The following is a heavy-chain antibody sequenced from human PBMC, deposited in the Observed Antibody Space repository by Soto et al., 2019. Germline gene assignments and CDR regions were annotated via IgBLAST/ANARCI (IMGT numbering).Heavy chain of an antibody. V-gene: IGHV1-46*01. D-gene: IGHD3-22*01. CDR1: GYTFTSYY. CDR3: GRASLITMIVNY. CDR2: INTSGGSS. J-gene: IGHJ4*02. Sequence: QVQLVQSGAEVKKPVASVKVSCKASGYTFTSYYMHWVRQAPGQGLERMGIINTSGGSSRYAQKVRGRVTLTTAPSTNTVSMALYSLRSEDTAVYYCGRASLITMIVNYWGQGTRVTVSS.